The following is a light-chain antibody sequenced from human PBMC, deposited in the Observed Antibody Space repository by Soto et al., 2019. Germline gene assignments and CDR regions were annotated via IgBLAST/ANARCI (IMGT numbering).Light chain of an antibody. J-gene: IGKJ4*01. V-gene: IGKV1-39*01. CDR1: RSVGNY. CDR2: AAS. CDR3: QQSYFTPLT. Sequence: DIQMTQSPSSLSASVGDTVTITCRASRSVGNYLNWYQQTPGAAPNLLISAASSLQSGVPSRFSGDGSGTEFTLTIINLQPADFATYYCQQSYFTPLTFGGGTKVEVK.